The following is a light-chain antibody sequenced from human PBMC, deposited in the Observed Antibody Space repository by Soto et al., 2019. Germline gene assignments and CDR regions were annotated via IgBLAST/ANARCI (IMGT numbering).Light chain of an antibody. J-gene: IGKJ2*01. Sequence: EIVLTQSPATLSLSPGERATLSCRASQSVTSYLAWYQQKPGQAPRLLIYDASNRATGIPARFSGSGSGTDFPLTISSLEPEDFAVYCCQQRSNWPPMYTFGQGTKLEIK. CDR1: QSVTSY. V-gene: IGKV3-11*01. CDR3: QQRSNWPPMYT. CDR2: DAS.